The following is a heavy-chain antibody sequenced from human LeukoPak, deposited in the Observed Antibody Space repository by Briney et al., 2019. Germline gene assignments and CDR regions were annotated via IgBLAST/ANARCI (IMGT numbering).Heavy chain of an antibody. V-gene: IGHV4-30-4*01. CDR2: IYYSGST. CDR3: ARDYGYGQLDS. D-gene: IGHD2-15*01. Sequence: PSETLSLTCTVSGDSINSGEYYWSWIRQPPGNGLEWIGYIYYSGSTYYNPSLKSRVTISVDTSKNQFSLKLSSVTAADTAVYYCARDYGYGQLDSWGQGTLVTVSS. J-gene: IGHJ4*02. CDR1: GDSINSGEYY.